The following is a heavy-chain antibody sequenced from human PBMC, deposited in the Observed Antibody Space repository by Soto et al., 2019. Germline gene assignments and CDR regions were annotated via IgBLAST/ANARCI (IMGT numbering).Heavy chain of an antibody. V-gene: IGHV3-23*01. CDR3: AKNNKGDLLWTTFDY. D-gene: IGHD1-26*01. CDR2: ISGSGGST. CDR1: GFTFSSCA. J-gene: IGHJ4*02. Sequence: GGSLRLSCAASGFTFSSCAMSWVRQAPGKGLEWVSTISGSGGSTYYADSVKGRFTISRDNSENTLYLQMNSLTAEDTAVYYCAKNNKGDLLWTTFDYWGQGTLVTVSS.